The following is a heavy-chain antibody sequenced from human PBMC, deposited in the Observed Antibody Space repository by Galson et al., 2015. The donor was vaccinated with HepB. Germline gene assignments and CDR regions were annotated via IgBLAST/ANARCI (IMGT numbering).Heavy chain of an antibody. CDR2: TYYRSKWYN. CDR3: ARDPYNWKWGDAFDI. J-gene: IGHJ3*02. D-gene: IGHD1-20*01. Sequence: CAISGDSVSSHSAAWNWIRQSPSRGLEWLGRTYYRSKWYNDYAVSVKSRITINPDTSKNQFSLQLNSVTPEDTAVYYCARDPYNWKWGDAFDIWSQGTMVTVSS. V-gene: IGHV6-1*01. CDR1: GDSVSSHSAA.